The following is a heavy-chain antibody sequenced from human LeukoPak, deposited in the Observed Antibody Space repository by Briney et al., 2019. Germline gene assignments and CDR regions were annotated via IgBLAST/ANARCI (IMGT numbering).Heavy chain of an antibody. CDR1: GFTFSSYE. CDR2: ISSSSSNI. CDR3: ARCTTGRTFGSLREIKRSREIDY. Sequence: PGGSLRLSCAASGFTFSSYEMNWVRQAPGKGLEWVSSISSSSSNIYYADSVKGRFTISRDNAKNSLYLQMNSLGVEDTAVYYCARCTTGRTFGSLREIKRSREIDYWGQGTLVTVSS. V-gene: IGHV3-21*01. D-gene: IGHD1-1*01. J-gene: IGHJ4*02.